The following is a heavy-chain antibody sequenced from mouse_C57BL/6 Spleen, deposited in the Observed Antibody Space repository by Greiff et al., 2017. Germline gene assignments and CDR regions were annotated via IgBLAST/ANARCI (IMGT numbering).Heavy chain of an antibody. J-gene: IGHJ4*01. CDR3: VWSITTVVAYCYFAMYD. CDR1: GYTFTDYY. V-gene: IGHV1-76*01. Sequence: VKLMESGAELVRPGASVKLSCKASGYTFTDYYINWVKQRPGQGLEWIARIYPGSGSTYYNEKFKGKATLTAEEASSTAYMQLRSLTSEDSAVYFCVWSITTVVAYCYFAMYDWGPGTSVTVSS. CDR2: IYPGSGST. D-gene: IGHD1-1*01.